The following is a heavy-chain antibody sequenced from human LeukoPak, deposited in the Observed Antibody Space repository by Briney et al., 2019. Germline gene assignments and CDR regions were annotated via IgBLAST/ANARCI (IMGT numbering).Heavy chain of an antibody. CDR2: ISGSGGST. V-gene: IGHV3-23*01. D-gene: IGHD3-10*01. CDR1: GFTFSSYA. CDR3: AKEVNGAYGSGRYYNFHYYYGMDV. Sequence: PGGSLRLSCAASGFTFSSYAMSWVRQAPGKGLEWVSAISGSGGSTYYADSVKGRFTISRDNSKNTLYLQMNSLRAEDTAVYYCAKEVNGAYGSGRYYNFHYYYGMDVWGQGTTVTVSS. J-gene: IGHJ6*02.